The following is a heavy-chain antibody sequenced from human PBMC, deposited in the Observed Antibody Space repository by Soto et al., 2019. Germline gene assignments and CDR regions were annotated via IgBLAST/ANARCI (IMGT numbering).Heavy chain of an antibody. CDR3: ARRNRAFGMDV. J-gene: IGHJ6*02. V-gene: IGHV4-39*01. CDR2: IYYSGST. D-gene: IGHD1-1*01. Sequence: SETLSLTCTVSGGSISSSSYYWGWIRQPPGKGLEWIGSIYYSGSTYYNPSLKSRVTISVDTSKNQFSLKLSSVTAADTAVYYCARRNRAFGMDVWDQGTTVTVSS. CDR1: GGSISSSSYY.